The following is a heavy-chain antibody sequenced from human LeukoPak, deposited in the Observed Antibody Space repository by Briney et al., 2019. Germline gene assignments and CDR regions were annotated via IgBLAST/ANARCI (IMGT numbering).Heavy chain of an antibody. Sequence: GGSLRLSCAASGITVTDSHMNWVRQAPGEGLEWVSVVYGDDSTDYADSVKGRFAISRDNSKTTIYLQMSSLRADDTAVYFCARHVSYGDYIAFDYWGQGILVTVSS. CDR3: ARHVSYGDYIAFDY. J-gene: IGHJ4*02. CDR1: GITVTDSH. D-gene: IGHD4-17*01. V-gene: IGHV3-66*04. CDR2: VYGDDST.